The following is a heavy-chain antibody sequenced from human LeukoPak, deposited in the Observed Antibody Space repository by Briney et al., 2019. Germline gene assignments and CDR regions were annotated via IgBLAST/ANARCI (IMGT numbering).Heavy chain of an antibody. D-gene: IGHD3-22*01. CDR3: AKEVVVVITTPTEAGFDY. CDR1: GFTFNSYA. V-gene: IGHV3-23*01. Sequence: PGGSLRLSCAASGFTFNSYAMSWVRQAPGKGLEWVSAISGSGGSTYYADSVKGRFTISRDNSKNTLYLQMNSLRAEDTAVYYCAKEVVVVITTPTEAGFDYWGQGTLVTVSS. J-gene: IGHJ4*02. CDR2: ISGSGGST.